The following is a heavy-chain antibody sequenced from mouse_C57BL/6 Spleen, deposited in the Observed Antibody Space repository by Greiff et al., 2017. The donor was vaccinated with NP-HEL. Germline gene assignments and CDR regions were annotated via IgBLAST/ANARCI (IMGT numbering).Heavy chain of an antibody. CDR3: AREKGFITTVESGFAY. CDR2: INPSNGGT. D-gene: IGHD1-1*01. V-gene: IGHV1-53*01. CDR1: GYTFTSYW. Sequence: QVQLQQPGTELVKPGASVKLSCKASGYTFTSYWMHWVKPRPGQGLEWIGNINPSNGGTNYNEKFKSKATLTVDKSSSTAYMQLSSLTSEDSAVYYCAREKGFITTVESGFAYWGQGTLVTVSA. J-gene: IGHJ3*01.